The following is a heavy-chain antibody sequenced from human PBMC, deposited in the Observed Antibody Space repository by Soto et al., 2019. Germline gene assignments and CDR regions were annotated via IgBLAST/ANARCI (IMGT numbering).Heavy chain of an antibody. CDR3: AHRAGLYGIWNGGYFDF. J-gene: IGHJ4*02. D-gene: IGHD1-1*01. Sequence: QITLKESGPTRVRPTETLTLTCTFSGFSLNTDGVGVGWIRQPPGKAPERLAIIYWDDDKRYSPSLENRLTISKDTSKNQVVLTMTHMDPMDTATYYCAHRAGLYGIWNGGYFDFWGQGALVTVS. CDR1: GFSLNTDGVG. V-gene: IGHV2-5*02. CDR2: IYWDDDK.